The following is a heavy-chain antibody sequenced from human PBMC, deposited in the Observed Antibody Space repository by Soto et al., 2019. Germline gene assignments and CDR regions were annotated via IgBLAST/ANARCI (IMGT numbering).Heavy chain of an antibody. CDR1: EFTFSSYG. Sequence: QVQLVESGGGVVQPGRSLRLSCVASEFTFSSYGMHWVRQAPGKGLEWVALISYDGSNKYYADSVKGRFTISRDNSKNTLFLQMNSLRAEDTAVYYCAKVILGITGPTWAGKGGLDYWGQGTLVTVSS. D-gene: IGHD3-10*01. V-gene: IGHV3-30*18. J-gene: IGHJ4*02. CDR2: ISYDGSNK. CDR3: AKVILGITGPTWAGKGGLDY.